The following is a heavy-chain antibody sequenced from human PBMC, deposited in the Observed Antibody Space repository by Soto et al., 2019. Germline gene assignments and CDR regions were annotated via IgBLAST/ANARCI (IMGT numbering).Heavy chain of an antibody. CDR3: ARGRYGDY. J-gene: IGHJ4*02. D-gene: IGHD1-1*01. Sequence: QVHLVQSGAEVKKPGASVKVSCKASGYTFTSYGITWVRPAPGQGLEWMGWISAHNGNTDYAQKLQGRVIVTRDTSTSTAYMERRSLISDDTAVYYCARGRYGDYWGQGALVTVSS. CDR1: GYTFTSYG. V-gene: IGHV1-18*01. CDR2: ISAHNGNT.